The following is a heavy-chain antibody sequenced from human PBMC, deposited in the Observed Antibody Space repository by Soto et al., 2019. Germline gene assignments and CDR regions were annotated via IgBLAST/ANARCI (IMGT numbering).Heavy chain of an antibody. CDR1: GGSFSGYY. J-gene: IGHJ4*02. Sequence: SETLSLTCAVYGGSFSGYYWSWIRQPPGKGLEWIGEINHSGSTNYNPSLKSRVTISVDTSKNQFSLKLSSVTAADTAVYYCARGASIAAAAWDYWGQGTLVTVSS. CDR2: INHSGST. CDR3: ARGASIAAAAWDY. V-gene: IGHV4-34*01. D-gene: IGHD6-13*01.